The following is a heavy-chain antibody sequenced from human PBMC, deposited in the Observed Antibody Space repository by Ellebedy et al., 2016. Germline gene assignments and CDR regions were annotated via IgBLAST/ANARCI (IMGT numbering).Heavy chain of an antibody. V-gene: IGHV3-7*03. CDR3: ARASQDIVVVPAAQSMDV. J-gene: IGHJ6*02. D-gene: IGHD2-2*01. CDR1: GFTFSSYW. CDR2: IKQDGSEK. Sequence: GESLKISCAASGFTFSSYWMSWVRQAPGKGLEWVANIKQDGSEKYYVDSVKGRFTISRDNAKNSLYLQMNSLRAEDTAVYYCARASQDIVVVPAAQSMDVWGQGTTVTVSS.